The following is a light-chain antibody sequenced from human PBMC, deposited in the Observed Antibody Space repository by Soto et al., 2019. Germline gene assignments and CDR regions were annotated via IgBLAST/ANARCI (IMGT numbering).Light chain of an antibody. CDR2: EAS. V-gene: IGKV3-11*01. Sequence: EIVLTQSPATLSLTPGERATLSCRASQSVSTYLAWHQQKPGQAPRLLIYEASNRATGIPARFSGSGSGTEFTLTISSLQSEDFAVYYCQQYNNWLITFGQGTRLEIK. J-gene: IGKJ5*01. CDR3: QQYNNWLIT. CDR1: QSVSTY.